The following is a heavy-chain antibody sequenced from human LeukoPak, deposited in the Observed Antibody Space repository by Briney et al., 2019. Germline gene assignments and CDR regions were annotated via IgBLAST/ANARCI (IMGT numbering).Heavy chain of an antibody. V-gene: IGHV1-18*04. CDR2: ISAYNGNT. CDR3: ARAHPDYDTLTGYFRENWFDP. J-gene: IGHJ5*02. D-gene: IGHD3-9*01. Sequence: GASVKVSCKASGYTFTSYGISWVRQAPGQGLEWMGWISAYNGNTNYAQKLQGRVTMTTDTSTSTAYMELRSLRSDDTAVYYCARAHPDYDTLTGYFRENWFDPWGQGTLVTVSS. CDR1: GYTFTSYG.